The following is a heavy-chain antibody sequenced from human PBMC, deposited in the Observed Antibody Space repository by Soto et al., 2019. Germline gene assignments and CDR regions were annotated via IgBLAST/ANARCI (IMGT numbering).Heavy chain of an antibody. CDR2: ISGSGGST. CDR1: GFTFSSYA. D-gene: IGHD5-12*01. J-gene: IGHJ6*03. CDR3: AKPHGYSGYDCVGDYYYYYMDV. V-gene: IGHV3-23*01. Sequence: EVQLLESGGGLVQPGGSLRLSCAASGFTFSSYAMSWVRQAPGKGLEWVSAISGSGGSTYYADSVKGRFTISADNSKNTLYLQMNSLRAEDTAVYYCAKPHGYSGYDCVGDYYYYYMDVWGKGTTVTVSS.